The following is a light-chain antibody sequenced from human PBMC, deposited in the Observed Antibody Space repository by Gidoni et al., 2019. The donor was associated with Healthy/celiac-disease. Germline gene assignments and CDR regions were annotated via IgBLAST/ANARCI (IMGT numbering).Light chain of an antibody. V-gene: IGKV1-39*01. CDR2: AAS. Sequence: DSQMTQSPSSLSATVGDRVTITCRASQSISRYLNCYKQKPGKAPKLLIYAASSLQSGVSLRVSGNGSGKDFTITISSLQHEDFATDYFQQSYSTPRTFGGETKVEIK. CDR3: QQSYSTPRT. J-gene: IGKJ4*01. CDR1: QSISRY.